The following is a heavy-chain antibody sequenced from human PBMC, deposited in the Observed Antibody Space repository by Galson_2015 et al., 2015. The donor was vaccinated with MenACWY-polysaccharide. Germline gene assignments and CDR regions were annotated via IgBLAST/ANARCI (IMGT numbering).Heavy chain of an antibody. CDR2: ISGSGGST. CDR1: GFTFSSYA. CDR3: AKDGGLMHAFDY. V-gene: IGHV3-23*01. J-gene: IGHJ4*02. Sequence: SLRLSCAASGFTFSSYAMSWVRQAPGKGLEWVSAISGSGGSTYYADSVKGRFTISRDNSKNTLYLQMNRLRAEDTAVYYCAKDGGLMHAFDYWGQGTLVTVSS. D-gene: IGHD3-16*01.